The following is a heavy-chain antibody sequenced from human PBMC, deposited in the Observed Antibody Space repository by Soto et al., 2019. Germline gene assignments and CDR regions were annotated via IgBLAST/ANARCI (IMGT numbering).Heavy chain of an antibody. CDR1: GFTFSSYA. Sequence: PGGSLRLSCAASGFTFSSYAMSWVRQAPGKGLEWVSAISGSGGSTYYADSVKGRFTISRDNSKNTLYLQMNSLRAEDTAVYYCAKDEGSITMIVVVPGGYWGQGTLVTVSS. V-gene: IGHV3-23*01. J-gene: IGHJ4*02. CDR3: AKDEGSITMIVVVPGGY. D-gene: IGHD3-22*01. CDR2: ISGSGGST.